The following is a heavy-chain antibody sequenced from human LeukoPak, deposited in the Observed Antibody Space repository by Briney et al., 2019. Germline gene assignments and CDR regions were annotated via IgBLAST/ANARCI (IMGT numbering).Heavy chain of an antibody. Sequence: SETLSLTCTVSTGSISSYFWGWVRQPAGKGLEWIGRIYTTGMTHYNPSLKSRLTMSIDTSKNQFPLTLRSVTAADTAVYYCGRQGYTASYYFVDYWSQGTLVAVS. J-gene: IGHJ4*02. V-gene: IGHV4-4*07. CDR1: TGSISSYF. D-gene: IGHD1-26*01. CDR3: GRQGYTASYYFVDY. CDR2: IYTTGMT.